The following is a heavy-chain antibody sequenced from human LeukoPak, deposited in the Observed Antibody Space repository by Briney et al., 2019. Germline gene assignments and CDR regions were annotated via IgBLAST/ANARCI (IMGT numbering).Heavy chain of an antibody. J-gene: IGHJ6*02. V-gene: IGHV3-30-3*01. Sequence: GESLRLSCAASGFTFSSYAMHWVRQAPGKGLEWVAVISYDGSNKYYADSVKGRFTISRDNSKNTLYLQMNSLRAEDTAVYYCARANRGQGMDVWGQGTTVTVSS. CDR2: ISYDGSNK. CDR3: ARANRGQGMDV. CDR1: GFTFSSYA.